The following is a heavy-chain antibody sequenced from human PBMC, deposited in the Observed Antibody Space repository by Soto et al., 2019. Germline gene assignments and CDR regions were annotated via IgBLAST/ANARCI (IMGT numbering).Heavy chain of an antibody. CDR1: GYTWTTYA. D-gene: IGHD3-10*01. CDR3: AGGRVVRGVTNSVSHYY. Sequence: ASVKVSCKASGYTWTTYAMHWVRQAPGQRLEWMGWINGGNADTKFSQKFQGRVSITRDTSASTVYMELSSLTSEDTAVYYCAGGRVVRGVTNSVSHYYWG. CDR2: INGGNADT. J-gene: IGHJ4*01. V-gene: IGHV1-3*01.